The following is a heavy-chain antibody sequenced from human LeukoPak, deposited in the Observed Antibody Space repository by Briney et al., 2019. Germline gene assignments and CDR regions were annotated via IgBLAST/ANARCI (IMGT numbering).Heavy chain of an antibody. CDR3: FRYYDSSGYSTSTLFAFDS. CDR2: IDSSDSYT. Sequence: GEALKFSCNGSGYSSTSYWISWVRQMPRKGLEWMGRIDSSDSYTNYSPSFQGHVTISADKSISTAYLQWSSLKASDTAMYYGFRYYDSSGYSTSTLFAFDSWGQGAMVSVSS. D-gene: IGHD3-22*01. CDR1: GYSSTSYW. J-gene: IGHJ3*02. V-gene: IGHV5-10-1*01.